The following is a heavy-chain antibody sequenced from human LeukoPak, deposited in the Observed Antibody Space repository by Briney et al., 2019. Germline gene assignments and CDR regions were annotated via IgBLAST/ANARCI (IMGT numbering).Heavy chain of an antibody. V-gene: IGHV4-4*07. D-gene: IGHD3-9*01. CDR2: IYTSGST. CDR1: GGSIGSYY. Sequence: SETLCLTWTVSGGSIGSYYWSWIRQPAGKGLEWIGRIYTSGSTNYNPSLKSRVTMSVDTSKNQFSLKLSSVTAADTAVYYCARASRLALLYYFDYWGQGTLVTVSS. CDR3: ARASRLALLYYFDY. J-gene: IGHJ4*02.